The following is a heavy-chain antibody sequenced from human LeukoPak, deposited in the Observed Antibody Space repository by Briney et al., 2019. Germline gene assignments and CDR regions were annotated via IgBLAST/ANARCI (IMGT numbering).Heavy chain of an antibody. CDR1: LYTFTPYH. J-gene: IGHJ4*02. D-gene: IGHD6-25*01. V-gene: IGHV1-8*03. CDR2: VNPYSGDR. Sequence: ASLKVSCKTSLYTFTPYHIDWVRQATGQGLEWLGWVNPYSGDRGYAQKFQGRLSITSDTSISTAYMELGSLRSDDTAVYFCARTTSFTASGYDYWGQGTLVTVSS. CDR3: ARTTSFTASGYDY.